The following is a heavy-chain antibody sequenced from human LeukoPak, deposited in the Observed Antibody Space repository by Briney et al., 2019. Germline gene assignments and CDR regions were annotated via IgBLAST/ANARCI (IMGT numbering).Heavy chain of an antibody. Sequence: GGSLRLSCAASGFTVSSNHMTWVRQAPGKGLEWVAVIYSGDQTYYVDSVKGRFTISRDNAKNSLYLQMNGLRAEDTAVYYCASTACSTGCYAGEGFDYWGQGTLVTGSS. CDR3: ASTACSTGCYAGEGFDY. J-gene: IGHJ4*02. V-gene: IGHV3-66*01. CDR2: IYSGDQT. D-gene: IGHD2-2*01. CDR1: GFTVSSNH.